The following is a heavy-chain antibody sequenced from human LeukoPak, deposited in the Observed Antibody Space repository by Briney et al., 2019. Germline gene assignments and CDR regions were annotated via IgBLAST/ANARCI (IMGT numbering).Heavy chain of an antibody. V-gene: IGHV4-34*01. J-gene: IGHJ5*02. CDR3: ARHGVWVPAAYNWFDP. CDR2: ISHSGST. Sequence: SETLSLTCAVSGASFSGYYWSWIRQPPGKGLEWIGEISHSGSTNFNPSLKSRVTISVDTSKNQFSLKLSSVTAADTAVYYCARHGVWVPAAYNWFDPWGQGTLVTVSS. CDR1: GASFSGYY. D-gene: IGHD2-2*01.